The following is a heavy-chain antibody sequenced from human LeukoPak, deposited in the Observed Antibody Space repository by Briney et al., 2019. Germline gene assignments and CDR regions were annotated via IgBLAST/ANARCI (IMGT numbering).Heavy chain of an antibody. Sequence: PGGSLRLSCAASGFTVSSNYMNWVRQAPGKGLEWVSVIYTGGSTYYADSVKGRFTISRDNPKNTLYLQMNTLRAEDTAVYYCAKAPLIAVAGGDGFDYWGQGTLVTVSS. J-gene: IGHJ4*02. D-gene: IGHD6-19*01. CDR2: IYTGGST. V-gene: IGHV3-53*01. CDR3: AKAPLIAVAGGDGFDY. CDR1: GFTVSSNY.